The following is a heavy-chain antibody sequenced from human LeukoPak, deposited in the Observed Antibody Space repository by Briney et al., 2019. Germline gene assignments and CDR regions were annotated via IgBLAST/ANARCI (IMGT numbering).Heavy chain of an antibody. D-gene: IGHD2-15*01. Sequence: GESLKISCKGSGYSFTSYWIGWVRQMPGKGLEWMGIVYPGDSDTRSSPSFQGQVTISADKPISTASLQWSSLKASDTAMYYCARRPGYCGGGSCHGWFDPWGQGTLVTVSS. CDR3: ARRPGYCGGGSCHGWFDP. J-gene: IGHJ5*02. V-gene: IGHV5-51*01. CDR2: VYPGDSDT. CDR1: GYSFTSYW.